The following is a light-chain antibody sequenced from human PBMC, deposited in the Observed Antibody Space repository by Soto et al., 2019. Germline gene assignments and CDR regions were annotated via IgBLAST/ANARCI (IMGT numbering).Light chain of an antibody. V-gene: IGLV2-8*01. CDR3: SSYAGSNNFV. J-gene: IGLJ1*01. CDR2: EVS. Sequence: QSVLTQPPSASGSPGQSGTISCTGTSSDVGGYNYVSWYQQHPGKAPKLMIYEVSKRPSGVPDRFSGSKSGNTASLTVSGLQAEDEADYYCSSYAGSNNFVFGPGTKLTVL. CDR1: SSDVGGYNY.